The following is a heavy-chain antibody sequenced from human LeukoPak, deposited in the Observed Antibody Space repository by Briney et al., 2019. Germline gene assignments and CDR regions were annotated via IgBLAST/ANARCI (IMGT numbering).Heavy chain of an antibody. J-gene: IGHJ6*02. D-gene: IGHD3-10*01. CDR3: ASAPTRITMVRGVIPAYYYGMDV. V-gene: IGHV1-69*04. CDR1: GGTFSSYA. Sequence: SVKVSCKASGGTFSSYAISWVRQAPGQGLEWMGRIIPILGIANYAQKFQGRVTITADKSTSTAYLELSSLRSEDTAVYYCASAPTRITMVRGVIPAYYYGMDVWGQGTTVTVSS. CDR2: IIPILGIA.